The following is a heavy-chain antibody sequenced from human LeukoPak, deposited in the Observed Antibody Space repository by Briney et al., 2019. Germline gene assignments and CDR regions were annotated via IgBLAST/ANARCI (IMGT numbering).Heavy chain of an antibody. CDR2: IYYSGST. D-gene: IGHD2-2*01. V-gene: IGHV4-39*01. Sequence: SETLSLTCTVSGGSISSSSYYWGWIRQPPGKGLEWIGSIYYSGSTYYNPSLKSRVTVSVDTSKNQFSLKLSSVTAADTAVYYCARHKDYQLGAFDYWGQGTLVTVSS. CDR3: ARHKDYQLGAFDY. CDR1: GGSISSSSYY. J-gene: IGHJ4*02.